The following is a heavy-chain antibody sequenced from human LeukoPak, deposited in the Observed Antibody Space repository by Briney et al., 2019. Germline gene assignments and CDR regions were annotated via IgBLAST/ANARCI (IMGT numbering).Heavy chain of an antibody. CDR2: INPSGGST. CDR3: ARDEGESGSYLGAIVDP. CDR1: GYTFTNYY. D-gene: IGHD1-26*01. Sequence: ASVKVSCKASGYTFTNYYMHWVRQAPGQGLECMGMINPSGGSTSYAQKFQGRVTMTRDMSTSTVYMELSSLRSEDTAVYYCARDEGESGSYLGAIVDPWGQGTLVTVSS. J-gene: IGHJ5*02. V-gene: IGHV1-46*01.